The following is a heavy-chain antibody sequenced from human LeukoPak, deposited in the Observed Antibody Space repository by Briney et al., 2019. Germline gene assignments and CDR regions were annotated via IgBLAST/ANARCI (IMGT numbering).Heavy chain of an antibody. Sequence: ASVKVSCKASGYTFTSYGISWVRQAPGKGLEWMGGFDPEDGETIYAQKFQGRVTMTEDTSTDTAYMELSSLRSEDTAVYYCATIGYSSSWYAFDIWGQGTMVTVSS. V-gene: IGHV1-24*01. D-gene: IGHD6-13*01. CDR2: FDPEDGET. CDR3: ATIGYSSSWYAFDI. CDR1: GYTFTSYG. J-gene: IGHJ3*02.